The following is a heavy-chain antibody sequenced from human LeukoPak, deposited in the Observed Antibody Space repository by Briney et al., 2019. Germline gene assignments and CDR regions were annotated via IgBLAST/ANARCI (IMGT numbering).Heavy chain of an antibody. D-gene: IGHD3-10*01. CDR3: AKEGYYGSGSRHYYYYYGMDV. CDR2: ISYDGSNK. CDR1: GFTFSSYC. J-gene: IGHJ6*04. Sequence: PGGSLRLSCAASGFTFSSYCMHWVRQAPGKGLEWVAVISYDGSNKYYADSVKGRFTISRDNSKNTLYLQMNSLRAEDTAVYYCAKEGYYGSGSRHYYYYYGMDVWGKGTTVTVSS. V-gene: IGHV3-30*18.